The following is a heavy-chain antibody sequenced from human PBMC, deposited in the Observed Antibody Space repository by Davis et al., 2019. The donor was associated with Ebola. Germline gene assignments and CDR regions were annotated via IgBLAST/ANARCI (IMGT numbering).Heavy chain of an antibody. CDR3: ARAGLLWFGELLFHYYYGMDV. D-gene: IGHD3-10*01. CDR1: GYTFTSYD. V-gene: IGHV1-8*01. Sequence: ASVKVSCKASGYTFTSYDINWVRQATGQGLEWMGWMNPNSGNTGYAQKFQGRVTMTRNTSISTAYMELSSLRSEDTAVYYCARAGLLWFGELLFHYYYGMDVWGKGTTVTVSS. J-gene: IGHJ6*04. CDR2: MNPNSGNT.